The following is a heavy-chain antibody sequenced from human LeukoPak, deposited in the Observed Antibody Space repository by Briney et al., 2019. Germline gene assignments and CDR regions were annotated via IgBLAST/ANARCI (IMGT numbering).Heavy chain of an antibody. CDR3: ARARVAGVFDY. D-gene: IGHD6-19*01. Sequence: SETLSLTCTVSGGSISSYYWTWIRQPPGKRLEWIGYIYYSGSTNYNPSLKSRVTISVDTSKNQFSLKLSSVTAADTAVYYCARARVAGVFDYWGQGTLVTVSS. CDR1: GGSISSYY. V-gene: IGHV4-59*01. J-gene: IGHJ4*02. CDR2: IYYSGST.